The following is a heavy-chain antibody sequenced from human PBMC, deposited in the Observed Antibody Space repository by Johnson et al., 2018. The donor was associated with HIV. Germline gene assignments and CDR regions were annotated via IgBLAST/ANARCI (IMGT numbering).Heavy chain of an antibody. J-gene: IGHJ3*02. D-gene: IGHD6-13*01. CDR2: IWYDGSNK. CDR1: GFTFSRLV. V-gene: IGHV3-33*08. CDR3: ASPLEAAAGPMDAFDI. Sequence: QMQLVESGGVVVQPGRSLRLSCAASGFTFSRLVMDWVRQAPGKGLEWVAVIWYDGSNKYYADSVKGRFTISRDNSKNTLYLQMNSLRAEDTAVYYCASPLEAAAGPMDAFDIWGQGTMVTVSS.